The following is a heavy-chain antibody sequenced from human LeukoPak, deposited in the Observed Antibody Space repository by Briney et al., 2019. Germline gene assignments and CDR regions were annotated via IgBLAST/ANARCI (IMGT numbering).Heavy chain of an antibody. CDR2: ISAYNGNT. D-gene: IGHD2-21*02. CDR3: ARTSPAYCGGDCYPDY. CDR1: GYTXTSYG. Sequence: ASVKVSCKASGYTXTSYGISWVRQAPGQGLEWMGWISAYNGNTNYAQKLQGRVTMTRDTSTSTVYMELSSLRSEDTALYYCARTSPAYCGGDCYPDYWGQGILVTVSS. J-gene: IGHJ4*02. V-gene: IGHV1-18*01.